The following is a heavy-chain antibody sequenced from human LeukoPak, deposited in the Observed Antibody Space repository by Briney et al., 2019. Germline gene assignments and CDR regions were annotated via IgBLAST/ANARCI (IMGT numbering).Heavy chain of an antibody. CDR1: GYTFTNYG. CDR2: INTYNGNT. J-gene: IGHJ4*02. CDR3: ARPGDYCGGGSCYDY. D-gene: IGHD2-15*01. Sequence: ASVKVSCKASGYTFTNYGITWVRQAPGQGLEWMGWINTYNGNTNYGQKFQGRVTMTTDTSTTTAYMELRSLRSDDTAVYYCARPGDYCGGGSCYDYWGQGTPVTVSS. V-gene: IGHV1-18*01.